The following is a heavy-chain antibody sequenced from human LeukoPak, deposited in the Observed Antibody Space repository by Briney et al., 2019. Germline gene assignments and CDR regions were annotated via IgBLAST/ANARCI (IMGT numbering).Heavy chain of an antibody. Sequence: GGSLRLSCAASGFTFSSLWMHWVRQAPGKGLVWVSRINSDGKITIYADSVKGRFTISRDNAKNTLYLQMNSLRAEDTAVYYCARDTDTVTTILDYWGQGTLVTVSS. J-gene: IGHJ4*02. D-gene: IGHD4-17*01. CDR2: INSDGKIT. CDR3: ARDTDTVTTILDY. V-gene: IGHV3-74*01. CDR1: GFTFSSLW.